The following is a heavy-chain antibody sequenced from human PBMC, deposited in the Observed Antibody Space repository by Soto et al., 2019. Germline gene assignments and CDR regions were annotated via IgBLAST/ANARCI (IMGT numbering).Heavy chain of an antibody. CDR2: IYYSGST. Sequence: QVQLQESGPGLVKPSQTLSLTCTVSGGSISSGGYYWSWIRKHPGKGLEWIGYIYYSGSTYYNPSLKSRVTISGDTLKNQFSLKLSSVTAADTAVYYCARDGLPGIAAAGTPDYYYGMDVWDQGTTVTVSS. V-gene: IGHV4-31*03. CDR3: ARDGLPGIAAAGTPDYYYGMDV. D-gene: IGHD6-13*01. CDR1: GGSISSGGYY. J-gene: IGHJ6*02.